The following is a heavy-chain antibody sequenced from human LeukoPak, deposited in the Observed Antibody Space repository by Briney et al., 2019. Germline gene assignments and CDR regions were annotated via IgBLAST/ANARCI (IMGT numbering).Heavy chain of an antibody. V-gene: IGHV4-31*03. D-gene: IGHD5-24*01. CDR1: GGSISSGGYY. CDR3: ARGGDGYNNIGDYNWFDP. J-gene: IGHJ5*02. CDR2: IYYSGST. Sequence: SETLSLTCTVSGGSISSGGYYWSWIRQHPGKGLEWIGYIYYSGSTYYNPSLKSRVTISVDTSKNQFSLKLSSVTAADTAVYYCARGGDGYNNIGDYNWFDPWGQGTLVTVSS.